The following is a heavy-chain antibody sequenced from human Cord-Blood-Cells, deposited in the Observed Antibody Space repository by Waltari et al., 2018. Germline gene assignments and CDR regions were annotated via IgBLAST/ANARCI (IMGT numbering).Heavy chain of an antibody. D-gene: IGHD5-12*01. Sequence: QVQLVQSGAEVKKPGSSVKVSCKASGGTFSSYAISWVRHAPGQGLEWMGGIIPIFCTANYAQKFQGRVTITADESTSTAYMELSSLRSEDTAVYYCARDRSIDIVATNWFDPWGQGTLVTVSS. V-gene: IGHV1-69*01. CDR3: ARDRSIDIVATNWFDP. CDR1: GGTFSSYA. J-gene: IGHJ5*02. CDR2: IIPIFCTA.